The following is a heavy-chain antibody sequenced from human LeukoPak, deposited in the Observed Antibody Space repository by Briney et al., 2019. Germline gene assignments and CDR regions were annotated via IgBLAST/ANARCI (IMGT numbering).Heavy chain of an antibody. CDR3: ARVGDLRYGMDV. V-gene: IGHV3-23*01. D-gene: IGHD3-10*01. J-gene: IGHJ6*02. CDR1: GFTFAGYA. Sequence: GGSLRLSCAASGFTFAGYAMSWVRQAPGKGLEWVSAITGSGGGTYYADSVKGRFTISRDNSRNTLYLQMNSLRAEDTAVYYCARVGDLRYGMDVWGQGTTVTVSS. CDR2: ITGSGGGT.